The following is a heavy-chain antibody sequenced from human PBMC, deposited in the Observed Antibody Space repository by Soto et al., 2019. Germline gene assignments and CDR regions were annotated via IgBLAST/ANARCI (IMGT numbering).Heavy chain of an antibody. CDR3: ARANFHRLVIAAAERVRGGIGYYYYYGMDV. V-gene: IGHV4-61*01. CDR1: GGSVSSGSYY. D-gene: IGHD6-13*01. CDR2: IYYSGST. J-gene: IGHJ6*02. Sequence: SETLSLTCTVSGGSVSSGSYYWSWIRQPPGKGLEWIGYIYYSGSTNYNPSLKSRVTISVDTSKNQFSLKLSSVTAADTAVYYCARANFHRLVIAAAERVRGGIGYYYYYGMDVWGQGTMVTVSS.